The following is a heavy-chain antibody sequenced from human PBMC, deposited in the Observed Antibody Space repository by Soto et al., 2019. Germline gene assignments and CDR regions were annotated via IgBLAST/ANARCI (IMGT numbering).Heavy chain of an antibody. Sequence: QVQLQESGPGLVKPSETLSLTCTVSGGSISSYYWSWIRQPPGKGLEWIGYVYYSGSTNYNPALKSRVTISLDPTKIQFFLKVSSVTAADTAVYYCARGGWRQIDYWGQGTLVTVSS. CDR1: GGSISSYY. CDR2: VYYSGST. D-gene: IGHD3-3*01. V-gene: IGHV4-59*08. J-gene: IGHJ4*02. CDR3: ARGGWRQIDY.